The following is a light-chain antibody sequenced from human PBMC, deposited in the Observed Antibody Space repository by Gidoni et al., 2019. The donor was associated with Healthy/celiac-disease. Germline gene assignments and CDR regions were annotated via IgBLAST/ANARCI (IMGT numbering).Light chain of an antibody. V-gene: IGLV3-21*04. CDR1: NIGSKS. CDR3: QVWDSSSDHPVV. Sequence: SYVLTQPHSVSVAPGKTARITCGGNNIGSKSVHWYQQKPGQAPVLVIYYDSDRPSGLPERFSGSNSGNTATLTISRVEAGDEADYYCQVWDSSSDHPVVFGGGTKLTVL. J-gene: IGLJ2*01. CDR2: YDS.